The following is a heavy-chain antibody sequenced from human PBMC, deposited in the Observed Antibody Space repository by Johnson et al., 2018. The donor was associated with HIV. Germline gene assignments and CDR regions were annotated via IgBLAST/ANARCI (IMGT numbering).Heavy chain of an antibody. CDR1: GFTFSSYA. D-gene: IGHD1-26*01. Sequence: VQLVESGGGVVRPGGSLRLSCAASGFTFSSYAMYWVHQAPGKGLEWVAGILYDGSNKYHADSVKGRFTISRDNSKNTLYLQMNSLRAEDTAVYYCAKDTVSGSYYDAFDIWGQGTMVTVSS. J-gene: IGHJ3*02. CDR2: ILYDGSNK. CDR3: AKDTVSGSYYDAFDI. V-gene: IGHV3-30-3*01.